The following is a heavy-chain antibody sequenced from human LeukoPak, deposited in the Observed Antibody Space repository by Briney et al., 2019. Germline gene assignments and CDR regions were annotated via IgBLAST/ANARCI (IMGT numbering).Heavy chain of an antibody. V-gene: IGHV4-4*07. CDR1: GGSISSHY. Sequence: SETLSLTCTVSGGSISSHYWSWIRQPAGKGLEWIGRIYTSGSTNYNPSLKSRVTMSVDTSKNQFSLKLSSVTAADTAVYYCARDISVVPAAPFDYWGQGTLVTVSS. J-gene: IGHJ4*02. CDR3: ARDISVVPAAPFDY. D-gene: IGHD2-2*01. CDR2: IYTSGST.